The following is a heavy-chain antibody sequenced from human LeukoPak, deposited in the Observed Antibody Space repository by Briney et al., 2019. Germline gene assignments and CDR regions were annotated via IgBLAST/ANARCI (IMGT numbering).Heavy chain of an antibody. J-gene: IGHJ4*02. CDR2: INPSGGST. D-gene: IGHD6-19*01. CDR1: GYTFTSYY. V-gene: IGHV1-46*01. CDR3: ARLTDLSYSSGWQDY. Sequence: GASVKVSCKASGYTFTSYYMHWVRQAPGQGLEWMGIINPSGGSTSYAQKFQGRVTMTRDTSTSTVYMELSRLRSEDTAVYYCARLTDLSYSSGWQDYWGQGTLVTVSS.